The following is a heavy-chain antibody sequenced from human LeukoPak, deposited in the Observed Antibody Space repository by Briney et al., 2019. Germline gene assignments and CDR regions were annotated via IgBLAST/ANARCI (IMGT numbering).Heavy chain of an antibody. V-gene: IGHV3-23*01. J-gene: IGHJ4*02. Sequence: GGSLRLSCAASGFTFSSYAMSWVRQAPGKGLEWVSAISGSGGSTYYEDSVKGRFTISRDNSKNTLYLQMNSLRAEDTAVYYCAKEGRGWYYYDSSGPDYWGQGTLVTVSS. CDR2: ISGSGGST. CDR1: GFTFSSYA. CDR3: AKEGRGWYYYDSSGPDY. D-gene: IGHD3-22*01.